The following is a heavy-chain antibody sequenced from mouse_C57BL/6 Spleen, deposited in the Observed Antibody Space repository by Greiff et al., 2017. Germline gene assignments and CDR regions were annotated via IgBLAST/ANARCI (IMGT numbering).Heavy chain of an antibody. Sequence: VQLQQPGAELVRPGSSVKLSCKASGYTFTSYWMHWVKQRPIQGLEWIGNIDPSDSETHYNQKFKDKATLTVDKSSSTAYMQLSSLTSEDSAVYYGARGIYYGNLYYFDYWGQGTTLTVSS. CDR1: GYTFTSYW. J-gene: IGHJ2*01. CDR2: IDPSDSET. D-gene: IGHD2-1*01. CDR3: ARGIYYGNLYYFDY. V-gene: IGHV1-52*01.